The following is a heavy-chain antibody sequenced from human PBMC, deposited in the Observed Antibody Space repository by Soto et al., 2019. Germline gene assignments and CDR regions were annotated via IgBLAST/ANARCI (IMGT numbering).Heavy chain of an antibody. V-gene: IGHV1-2*02. CDR2: IYPKNGVT. CDR3: VRENWHYDY. Sequence: ASVKVSCKTSGCSFNVYYIHWVRQAPGQGLEWVGCIYPKNGVTDYTQKFQGRVTMTRDTSISTVYMELSSLRSDDTAVYFCVRENWHYDYWGRGTLVTVSS. CDR1: GCSFNVYY. J-gene: IGHJ4*02.